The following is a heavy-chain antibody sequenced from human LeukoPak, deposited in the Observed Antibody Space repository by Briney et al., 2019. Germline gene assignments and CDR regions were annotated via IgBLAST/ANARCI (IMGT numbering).Heavy chain of an antibody. V-gene: IGHV3-7*01. Sequence: PGGSLRLSCAASGFTFSNYWMTWDRQAPGEGPEWVANIKQDGSERNYVDSVKGRFTIARDNTKNSLYLQMTSLRGEDTAVYYCASRAGKPGNTPWCFEYWGQGALVTVSS. J-gene: IGHJ4*02. CDR2: IKQDGSER. D-gene: IGHD1-7*01. CDR3: ASRAGKPGNTPWCFEY. CDR1: GFTFSNYW.